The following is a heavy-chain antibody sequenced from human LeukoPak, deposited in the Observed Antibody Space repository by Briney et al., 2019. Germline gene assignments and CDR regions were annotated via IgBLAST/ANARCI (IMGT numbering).Heavy chain of an antibody. Sequence: GGSLRLSCAASGFTFSSYAMPWVRQAPGKGLEWVAVISYDGSNKYYADSVKGRFTISRDNSKNTLYLQVNSLRAEDTAVYYCARGGMWELLNALCYWGQGTLVSVSS. CDR2: ISYDGSNK. CDR3: ARGGMWELLNALCY. D-gene: IGHD1-26*01. V-gene: IGHV3-30-3*01. CDR1: GFTFSSYA. J-gene: IGHJ4*02.